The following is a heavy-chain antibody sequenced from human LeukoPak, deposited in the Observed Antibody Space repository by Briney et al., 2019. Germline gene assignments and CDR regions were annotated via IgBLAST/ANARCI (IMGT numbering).Heavy chain of an antibody. Sequence: WASAKVSCKASGYTFTSYGISWVRQAPGQGLEWMGWINPNSGGTNYAQKFQGWVTMTRDTSISTAYMELSRLRSDDTAVYYCARDHNGDPGLGYWGQGTLVTVSS. J-gene: IGHJ4*02. CDR2: INPNSGGT. D-gene: IGHD4-17*01. CDR3: ARDHNGDPGLGY. CDR1: GYTFTSYG. V-gene: IGHV1-2*04.